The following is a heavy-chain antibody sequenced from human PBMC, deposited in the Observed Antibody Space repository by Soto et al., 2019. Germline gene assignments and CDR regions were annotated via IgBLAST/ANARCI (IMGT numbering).Heavy chain of an antibody. Sequence: SETQSLSYTVYGGYFVGYYCSLIRQPPGKGLEWIGEINHSGSTNYNPSLKSRVTISVDTSKNQFSLKLSSVTAADTAVYYCARGFRKSCSSTSCYVDNWFDPWGQGTLVTVSS. D-gene: IGHD2-2*01. CDR2: INHSGST. CDR1: GGYFVGYY. CDR3: ARGFRKSCSSTSCYVDNWFDP. V-gene: IGHV4-34*01. J-gene: IGHJ5*02.